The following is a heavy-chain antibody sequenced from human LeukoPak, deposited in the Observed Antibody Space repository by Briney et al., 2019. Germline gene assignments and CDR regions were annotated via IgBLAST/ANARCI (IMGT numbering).Heavy chain of an antibody. D-gene: IGHD6-13*01. V-gene: IGHV4-39*07. Sequence: SETLSLTCTVSGGSISSSSYYWGWIRQPPGKGLEWIGSIYYSGSTYYNPSLKSRVTISVDTSKNQFSLKLSSVTAADTAVYYCARDRLYPQQLDALYNWFDPWGQGTLVTVSS. CDR1: GGSISSSSYY. CDR2: IYYSGST. CDR3: ARDRLYPQQLDALYNWFDP. J-gene: IGHJ5*02.